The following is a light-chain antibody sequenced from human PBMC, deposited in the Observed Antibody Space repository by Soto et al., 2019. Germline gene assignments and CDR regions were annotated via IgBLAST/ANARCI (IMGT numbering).Light chain of an antibody. Sequence: EIVLTQSPATLSLSPGERATLSCRASQSVRRYLAWYQQKPGQAPRLLIYDASTRATGIPARFSGSGSGTDFTLTISGLQSEDFAVYYCQQYNNWPATFGQGTKVDIK. CDR3: QQYNNWPAT. J-gene: IGKJ1*01. V-gene: IGKV3-11*01. CDR2: DAS. CDR1: QSVRRY.